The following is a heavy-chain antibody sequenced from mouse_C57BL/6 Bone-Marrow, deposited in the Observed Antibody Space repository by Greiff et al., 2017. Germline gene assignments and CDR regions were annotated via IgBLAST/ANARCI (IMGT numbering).Heavy chain of an antibody. J-gene: IGHJ4*01. CDR1: GFSLTSYG. Sequence: QVQLQQSGPGLVQPSQSLSITCTVSGFSLTSYGVHWVRQSPGKGLEWLGVIWRGGSTAYNAAFMSRLSNTKDNSRSQVFFKMNSLQADDTAIYSCAKNWGYGSSCGYAMDYGGQGNAVTVSS. D-gene: IGHD1-1*01. CDR3: AKNWGYGSSCGYAMDY. CDR2: IWRGGST. V-gene: IGHV2-5*01.